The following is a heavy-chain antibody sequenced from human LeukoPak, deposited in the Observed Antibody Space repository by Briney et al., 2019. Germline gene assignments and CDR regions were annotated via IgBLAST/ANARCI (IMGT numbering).Heavy chain of an antibody. CDR1: GFIFSDHW. CDR2: INNDGSST. Sequence: GGSLRLSCAASGFIFSDHWMHWVRQAPGKGLVWLSRINNDGSSTIYADSVKGRFTFSRDNAKNTLFLEMSSLSVEDTAVYYCVRERNNFWSGHHSIFDSWGQGTLVTVSS. D-gene: IGHD3-3*01. CDR3: VRERNNFWSGHHSIFDS. J-gene: IGHJ4*02. V-gene: IGHV3-74*01.